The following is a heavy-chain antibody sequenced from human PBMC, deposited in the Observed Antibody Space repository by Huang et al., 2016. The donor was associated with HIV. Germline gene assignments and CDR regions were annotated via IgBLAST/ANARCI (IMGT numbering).Heavy chain of an antibody. D-gene: IGHD3-10*01. V-gene: IGHV5-51*01. J-gene: IGHJ4*02. CDR3: ARQGLWLPPTDPFDY. Sequence: VHLVQSGAEVKEPGESLKISCQSSGYNFDSYWIGWVRQMPGKGLEWNGVISPGDSDTRYDTSFQGQVTISADQSINTAYLQGSSLKASDTAIYFCARQGLWLPPTDPFDYWGQGTPVTVSA. CDR1: GYNFDSYW. CDR2: ISPGDSDT.